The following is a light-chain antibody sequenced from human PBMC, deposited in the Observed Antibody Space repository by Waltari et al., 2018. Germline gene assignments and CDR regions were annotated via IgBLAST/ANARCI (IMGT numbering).Light chain of an antibody. Sequence: EIVMTQSPATLSLSPGERATLSCRASQSVSSSLAWYQQKPGQAPRLLIYGAYSRATGIPDRFSGSGSGTEFSLTISSLEPEDVAVYYCQKNDNWPHSFGQGTKVEIK. V-gene: IGKV3D-15*01. CDR1: QSVSSS. CDR3: QKNDNWPHS. CDR2: GAY. J-gene: IGKJ2*03.